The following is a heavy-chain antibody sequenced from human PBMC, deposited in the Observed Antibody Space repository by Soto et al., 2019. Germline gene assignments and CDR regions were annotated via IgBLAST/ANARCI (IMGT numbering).Heavy chain of an antibody. CDR3: ARGGVSTRTFDY. V-gene: IGHV5-51*01. Sequence: GESLKISCKGSGYNFAGYWIAWVRQMPGKGLELMGIIYPSDSDTRYRPSFQGQVTISADKSISSAYLQWSSLRASGTAMYYCARGGVSTRTFDYWGQGXPVTVS. CDR2: IYPSDSDT. D-gene: IGHD3-3*01. CDR1: GYNFAGYW. J-gene: IGHJ4*02.